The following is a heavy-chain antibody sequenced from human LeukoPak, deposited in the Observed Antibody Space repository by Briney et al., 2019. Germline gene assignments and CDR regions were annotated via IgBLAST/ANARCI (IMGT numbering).Heavy chain of an antibody. CDR3: AGGVDYDSSGYYYVNY. V-gene: IGHV4-39*07. D-gene: IGHD3-22*01. J-gene: IGHJ4*02. CDR1: GGSIRSSNYY. Sequence: SETLSLTCTVSGGSIRSSNYYWGWIRQPPGKGLEWIGSIYYSGNTYSGNTYYNSSLLSRVTISVDTSKNQFSLKPSSVTAADTAVYYCAGGVDYDSSGYYYVNYWGQGTLVTVSS. CDR2: IYYSGNTYSGNT.